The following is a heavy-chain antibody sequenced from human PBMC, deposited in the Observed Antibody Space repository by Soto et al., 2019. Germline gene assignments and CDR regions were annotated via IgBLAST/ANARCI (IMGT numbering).Heavy chain of an antibody. V-gene: IGHV3-21*01. CDR3: ARGGREITRHLDY. D-gene: IGHD3-10*01. CDR1: GFTFSTYS. J-gene: IGHJ4*02. Sequence: EVQLVESGGDLAKPGGSRRLSCADSGFTFSTYSMIWVGQAPGKGLEWVSAISSSSAYIFYADSVKGRFTISRDNAKNSLYLQMNSLSAEDTAVYYCARGGREITRHLDYWGQGTLVTVSS. CDR2: ISSSSAYI.